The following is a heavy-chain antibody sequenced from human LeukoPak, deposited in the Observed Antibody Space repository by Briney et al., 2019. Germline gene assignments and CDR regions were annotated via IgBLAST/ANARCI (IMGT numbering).Heavy chain of an antibody. Sequence: SDTLSLTCTVSGGSISTSYWTWIRQSPGKGLEWIGYISTSGGTRYNPSLKSRVIISLQSSKNQFSLNLNFVTAADTAVYYCTRGEMPTIGGWAFDVWGRGVMVTVSS. CDR2: ISTSGGT. V-gene: IGHV4-4*09. D-gene: IGHD5-24*01. CDR1: GGSISTSY. CDR3: TRGEMPTIGGWAFDV. J-gene: IGHJ3*01.